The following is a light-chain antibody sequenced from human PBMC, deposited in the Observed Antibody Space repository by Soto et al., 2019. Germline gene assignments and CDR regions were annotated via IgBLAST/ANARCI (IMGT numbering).Light chain of an antibody. CDR1: SNDVGGYDS. CDR3: SSYSTPSTLVV. CDR2: EVS. J-gene: IGLJ2*01. V-gene: IGLV2-14*01. Sequence: QSVLTQPASVSGSPGQSITLSCTGTSNDVGGYDSVSWYQHHPGKAPKLMIYEVSHRPSGVSYRFSGSKSGNTASLTISGLQAEDEADYYCSSYSTPSTLVVFGGGTKLTVL.